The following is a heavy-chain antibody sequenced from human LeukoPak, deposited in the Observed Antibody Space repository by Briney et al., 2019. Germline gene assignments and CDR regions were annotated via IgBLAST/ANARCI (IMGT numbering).Heavy chain of an antibody. V-gene: IGHV3-48*03. J-gene: IGHJ3*02. CDR2: ISHTFDI. CDR1: GFTFSSFE. CDR3: TRYYGNI. D-gene: IGHD3-10*01. Sequence: GGSLRLSCAASGFTFSSFEVNWVRRAPGKGLEWISHISHTFDIKYADSVKGRFTISRDNAKNSQYLQMTSLRADDTAVYYCTRYYGNIWGQGTMVTVSS.